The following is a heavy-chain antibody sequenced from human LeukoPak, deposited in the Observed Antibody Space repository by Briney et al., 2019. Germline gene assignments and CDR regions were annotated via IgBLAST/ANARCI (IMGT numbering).Heavy chain of an antibody. D-gene: IGHD4-17*01. J-gene: IGHJ4*02. CDR1: GPGSFIGYY. Sequence: SETLSLTCAVSGPGSFIGYYWGWIRQPPGRGLEWIGEVNHNGITNYNPSLKSRLTISLGTSKNQFSLNLTSVTAADSAVYYCARGTLTTMTNVLFDYWDQGSLVTVSS. CDR3: ARGTLTTMTNVLFDY. CDR2: VNHNGIT. V-gene: IGHV4-34*01.